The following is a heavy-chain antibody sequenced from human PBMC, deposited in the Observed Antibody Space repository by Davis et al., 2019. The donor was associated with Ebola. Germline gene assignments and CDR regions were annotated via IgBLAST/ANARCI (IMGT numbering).Heavy chain of an antibody. J-gene: IGHJ4*02. Sequence: KVSCKGSGYPFSNYWIAWVRQMPGKGLEWMGIIYPGDSDIRYSPSFQGQVTISADKSISTAFLQWSSLKASDTAMYYCSRGTDGYNPGGYFDSWGQGTLVTVSS. CDR1: GYPFSNYW. D-gene: IGHD5-24*01. CDR2: IYPGDSDI. V-gene: IGHV5-51*01. CDR3: SRGTDGYNPGGYFDS.